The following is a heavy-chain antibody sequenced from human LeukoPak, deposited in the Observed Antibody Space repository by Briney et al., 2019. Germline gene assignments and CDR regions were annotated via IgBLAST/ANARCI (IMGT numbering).Heavy chain of an antibody. Sequence: GGSLRLSCAASGFTFSTYAMSWVRQAPGKWLEWVSTISGSGGSTYYADSVKGRFTISRDNSKNTLYLQMNSLRAEDTALYYCAKDVHSSSWYVASDMWGQGTMVTVSS. V-gene: IGHV3-23*01. CDR1: GFTFSTYA. CDR2: ISGSGGST. J-gene: IGHJ3*02. D-gene: IGHD6-13*01. CDR3: AKDVHSSSWYVASDM.